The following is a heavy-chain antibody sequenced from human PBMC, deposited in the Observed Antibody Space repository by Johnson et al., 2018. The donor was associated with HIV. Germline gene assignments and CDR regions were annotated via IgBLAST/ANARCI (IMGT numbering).Heavy chain of an antibody. Sequence: LVESGGGVVQPGGSLRLSCAASGFTFSSYGMHWVRQAPGKGLEWVAVISYDGSNKYYADSVKGRFTISRDNSKNTLYLQMNSLRAEDTAVYYCAKGLLIAAAHDAFDIWGQGTLVTVSS. D-gene: IGHD6-13*01. CDR2: ISYDGSNK. CDR1: GFTFSSYG. CDR3: AKGLLIAAAHDAFDI. V-gene: IGHV3-33*05. J-gene: IGHJ3*02.